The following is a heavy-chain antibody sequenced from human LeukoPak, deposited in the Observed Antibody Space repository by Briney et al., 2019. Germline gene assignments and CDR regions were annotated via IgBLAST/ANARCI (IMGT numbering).Heavy chain of an antibody. D-gene: IGHD3-22*01. J-gene: IGHJ6*02. CDR1: GGSISSSNW. CDR3: ARLEYYYDSSGSGYYGMDV. Sequence: SGTLSLTCAVSGGSISSSNWWSWVRQPPGKGLEWIGEIYHSGSTNYNPSLKSRVTISVDTSKNQFSLKLSSVTAADTAVYYCARLEYYYDSSGSGYYGMDVWGQGTTVTVSS. V-gene: IGHV4-4*02. CDR2: IYHSGST.